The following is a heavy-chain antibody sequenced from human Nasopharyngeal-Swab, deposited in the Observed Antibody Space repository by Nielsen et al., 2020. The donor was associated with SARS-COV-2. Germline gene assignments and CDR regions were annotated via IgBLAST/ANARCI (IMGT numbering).Heavy chain of an antibody. CDR3: ARDIGGYSYGYYYYGMDV. CDR1: GFTFSSYE. D-gene: IGHD5-18*01. Sequence: GESLKISCAASGFTFSSYEMNWVRQAPGKGLEWVSYISSSGSTRYYADSVKGRFTISRHNSKNTLYLQMNSLRAEDTAVYYCARDIGGYSYGYYYYGMDVWGQGTTVTVSS. CDR2: ISSSGSTR. J-gene: IGHJ6*02. V-gene: IGHV3-48*03.